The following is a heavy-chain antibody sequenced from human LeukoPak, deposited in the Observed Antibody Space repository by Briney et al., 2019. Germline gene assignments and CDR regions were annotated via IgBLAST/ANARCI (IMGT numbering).Heavy chain of an antibody. V-gene: IGHV3-23*01. D-gene: IGHD3-10*02. CDR1: GFTLRSYV. CDR3: AELGITMIGGV. Sequence: GGSLRLSCVASGFTLRSYVMNWVRQTPGKGLEWVSSISGSGDSTFYADSVKGRFTISRDNAKNSLYLQMNSLRAEDTAVYYCAELGITMIGGVWGKGTTVTISS. CDR2: ISGSGDST. J-gene: IGHJ6*04.